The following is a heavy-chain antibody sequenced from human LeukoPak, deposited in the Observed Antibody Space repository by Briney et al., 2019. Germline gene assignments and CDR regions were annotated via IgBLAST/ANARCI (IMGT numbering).Heavy chain of an antibody. V-gene: IGHV1-2*02. CDR3: ARVRAVATDY. Sequence: EASVKVSCKASGYTFTGYYMYWVRQAPGQGLEWMGWINPNSGGTNYAQKFQGRVTMTRDTSISTAYMELSRLRSDDTAVYYCARVRAVATDYWGQGTLVTVSS. D-gene: IGHD6-19*01. CDR1: GYTFTGYY. CDR2: INPNSGGT. J-gene: IGHJ4*02.